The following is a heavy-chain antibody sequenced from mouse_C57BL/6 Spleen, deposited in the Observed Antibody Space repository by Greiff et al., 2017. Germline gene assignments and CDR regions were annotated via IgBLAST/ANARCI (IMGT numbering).Heavy chain of an antibody. V-gene: IGHV1-55*01. D-gene: IGHD1-1*01. CDR2: IYPGSGST. Sequence: VQLQQPGAELVKPGASVKMSCKASGYTFTSYWITWVKQRPGQGLEWIGDIYPGSGSTNYNEKFKSKATLTVDTSSSTAYMQLSSLTSEDSAVYYCATRESESYGAMDYWGQGTSVTVSS. CDR3: ATRESESYGAMDY. J-gene: IGHJ4*01. CDR1: GYTFTSYW.